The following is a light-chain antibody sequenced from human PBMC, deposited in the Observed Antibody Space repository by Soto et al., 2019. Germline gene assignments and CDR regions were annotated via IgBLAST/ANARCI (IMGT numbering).Light chain of an antibody. V-gene: IGLV1-44*01. CDR1: RSNIGSQV. CDR3: ATWDDNVDGPV. Sequence: QSVLTQPPSASGAPGQGVTISCSGTRSNIGSQVVQWFQHLPGTAPKLLIQNNNERPSGVPDRFSGSKSGTSASLAISGLQSEDEGDYYCATWDDNVDGPVFGGGTKLTVL. CDR2: NNN. J-gene: IGLJ2*01.